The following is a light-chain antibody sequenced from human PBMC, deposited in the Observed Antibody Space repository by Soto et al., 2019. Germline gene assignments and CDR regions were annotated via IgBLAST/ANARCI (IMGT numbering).Light chain of an antibody. Sequence: QSALTQPASVSGSPGQSITISCTGTSNDVGGYNYVSWYQHHPGKAPKLMIYDVANRPSGVSNRFSGSKSGNTASLTIPGLQAEDEADYYCSSYRSRSTVVFGGGTKLTVL. CDR1: SNDVGGYNY. J-gene: IGLJ2*01. V-gene: IGLV2-14*03. CDR3: SSYRSRSTVV. CDR2: DVA.